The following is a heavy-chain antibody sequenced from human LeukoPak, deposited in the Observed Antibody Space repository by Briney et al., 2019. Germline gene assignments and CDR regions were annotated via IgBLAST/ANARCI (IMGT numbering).Heavy chain of an antibody. CDR2: ISSVSSTI. CDR3: ARVHGGYPFDQ. J-gene: IGHJ4*02. CDR1: GFIFSSYS. Sequence: PTGGSLRLSCAASGFIFSSYSMNWVRQAPGKGLEWISFISSVSSTIFYADSVKGRFNISRDNVKNSLYLQMNGLRAEDTAVYYCARVHGGYPFDQWGQGTLVTVSS. D-gene: IGHD2-15*01. V-gene: IGHV3-48*01.